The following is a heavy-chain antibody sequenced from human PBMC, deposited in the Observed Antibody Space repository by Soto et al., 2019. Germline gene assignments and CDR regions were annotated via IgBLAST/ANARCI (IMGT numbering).Heavy chain of an antibody. CDR2: VIPRFGSP. V-gene: IGHV1-69*12. J-gene: IGHJ4*02. Sequence: QVQLVQSGAEVKKPGSSVKVSCKASGDSFSNYAISWVRQAPGQGLEWMGGVIPRFGSPRYAQNFQGRGTITADESTSTVYMELRSLTSEDTAVYYCARDRHYDRAGTYYYESGYWGQGTLVTVAS. D-gene: IGHD3-22*01. CDR3: ARDRHYDRAGTYYYESGY. CDR1: GDSFSNYA.